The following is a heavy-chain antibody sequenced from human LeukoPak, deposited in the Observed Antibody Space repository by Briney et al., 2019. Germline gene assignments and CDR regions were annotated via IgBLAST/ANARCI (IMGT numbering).Heavy chain of an antibody. CDR1: GFTFSTYW. J-gene: IGHJ4*02. D-gene: IGHD1/OR15-1a*01. Sequence: PGGSLRLSSVASGFTFSTYWMSWVRQAPGKGLEWVANLKQDGSEKYYVDSVKGRFTISRDNAKNSLYLQMDSLRAEDTALYYCAKVRGPGTTRPRALDYWGQGTLVTVSS. CDR2: LKQDGSEK. CDR3: AKVRGPGTTRPRALDY. V-gene: IGHV3-7*03.